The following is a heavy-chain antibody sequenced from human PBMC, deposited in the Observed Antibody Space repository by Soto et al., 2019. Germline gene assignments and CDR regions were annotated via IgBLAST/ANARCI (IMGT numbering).Heavy chain of an antibody. CDR1: GGSISSGGYY. CDR3: ARSELITIFDYYGMDV. Sequence: SETLSLTCTVSGGSISSGGYYWSWIRQHPGKGLEWIGYIYYSGSTYYNPSLKSRVTISVDTSKNQFSLKLSSVTAADTAVYYCARSELITIFDYYGMDVWGQGTTVTVSS. CDR2: IYYSGST. D-gene: IGHD3-3*01. J-gene: IGHJ6*02. V-gene: IGHV4-31*03.